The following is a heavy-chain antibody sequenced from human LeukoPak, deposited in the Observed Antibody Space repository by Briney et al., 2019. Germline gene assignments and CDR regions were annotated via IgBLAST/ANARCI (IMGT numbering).Heavy chain of an antibody. CDR1: GCTFTGEY. V-gene: IGHV1-2*02. D-gene: IGHD3-10*01. CDR2: IYPDSGDT. Sequence: ASVNVSCKASGCTFTGEYRHWVRQAPGQGREWMGLIYPDSGDTNFAQKFQGRVTMTRDTSISTAYMELSRLRSDDAAVYYCARDKGITVIRGISSHYYYGMDVWGQGTTVIASS. J-gene: IGHJ6*02. CDR3: ARDKGITVIRGISSHYYYGMDV.